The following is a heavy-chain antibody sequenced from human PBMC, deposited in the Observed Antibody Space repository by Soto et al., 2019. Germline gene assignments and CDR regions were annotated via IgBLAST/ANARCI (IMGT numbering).Heavy chain of an antibody. V-gene: IGHV3-66*01. CDR2: IYAGGTT. J-gene: IGHJ4*02. D-gene: IGHD2-15*01. CDR3: ARGLLSESMYLSRAAY. Sequence: EVQLVESGGGLVQPGGSLRLSCAGSGFTVSRNYMTWLRQTPGKGLEWVSVIYAGGTTYYADSVKGRFMISRDISSNTLSIQMDTLRVEDTAVYYCARGLLSESMYLSRAAYWGQGIVVAVSS. CDR1: GFTVSRNY.